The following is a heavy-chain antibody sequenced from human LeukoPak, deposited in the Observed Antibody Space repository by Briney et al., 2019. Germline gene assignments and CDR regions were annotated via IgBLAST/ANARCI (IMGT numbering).Heavy chain of an antibody. V-gene: IGHV3-48*02. J-gene: IGHJ3*02. CDR3: ARTGYGSVTTYVSFDI. Sequence: GGSLRLSCAASGFTFSSYSMNWVRQAPGKGLEWVSYISLGGGTIYYAGSVRGRFTISRDDAGNSLYLQMNSLRDEDTAVYYCARTGYGSVTTYVSFDIWGQGTMVTVSS. CDR1: GFTFSSYS. D-gene: IGHD4-17*01. CDR2: ISLGGGTI.